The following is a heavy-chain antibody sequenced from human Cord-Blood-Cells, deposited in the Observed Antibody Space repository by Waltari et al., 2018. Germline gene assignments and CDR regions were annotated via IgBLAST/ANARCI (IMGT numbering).Heavy chain of an antibody. D-gene: IGHD7-27*01. J-gene: IGHJ3*02. CDR3: ARGLGIGAFDI. V-gene: IGHV1-2*02. Sequence: QVQLVQSGAEVKKPGASVKVSCKASGYTFTGYYMHWVRQAPGQGLEWKGWINPNSGGTSYAQKFQGRVTMTRDTSISTAYMELSRLRSDDTAVYYCARGLGIGAFDIWGQGTMVTVSS. CDR1: GYTFTGYY. CDR2: INPNSGGT.